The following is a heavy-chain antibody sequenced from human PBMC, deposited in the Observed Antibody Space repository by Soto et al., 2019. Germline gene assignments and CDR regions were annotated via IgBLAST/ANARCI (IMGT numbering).Heavy chain of an antibody. CDR1: GGSISSSYY. V-gene: IGHV4-39*02. J-gene: IGHJ5*01. Sequence: SETLSLTCTVSGGSISSSYYWGWIRQPPGKGLEWIGSIYYSGSTYYNPSLKSRVTISVDTSKNQFSLKLSSVTAADTAVYYCARDYGDYVSRDQEGFDSWGQGTRVTVSS. CDR2: IYYSGST. CDR3: ARDYGDYVSRDQEGFDS. D-gene: IGHD4-17*01.